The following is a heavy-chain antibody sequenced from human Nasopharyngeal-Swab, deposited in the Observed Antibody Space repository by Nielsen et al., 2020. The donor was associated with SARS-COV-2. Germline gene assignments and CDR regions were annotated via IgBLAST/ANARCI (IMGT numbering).Heavy chain of an antibody. D-gene: IGHD3-10*01. J-gene: IGHJ4*02. CDR2: IYYSGST. V-gene: IGHV4-31*02. CDR3: ARGYYYGSGMSPSYYFDY. Sequence: WIRQPPGKGLEWIGYIYYSGSTYYNPSLKSRVTISVDTSKNQFSLKLSSVTAADMAVYYCARGYYYGSGMSPSYYFDYWGQGTLVTVSS.